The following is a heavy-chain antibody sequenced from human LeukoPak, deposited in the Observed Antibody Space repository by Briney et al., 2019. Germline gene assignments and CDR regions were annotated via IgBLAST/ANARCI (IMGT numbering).Heavy chain of an antibody. J-gene: IGHJ4*02. V-gene: IGHV3-64*01. CDR1: GFTFSSYA. CDR2: ISSNGGST. CDR3: ARQATRIAAAGTSIDY. D-gene: IGHD6-13*01. Sequence: PGGSLRLSCAASGFTFSSYAMHWVRQAPGKGLEYVSAISSNGGSTYYANSVKGRFTISRDNSKNMLYLQMGSPRAEDMAVYYCARQATRIAAAGTSIDYWGQGTLVTVSS.